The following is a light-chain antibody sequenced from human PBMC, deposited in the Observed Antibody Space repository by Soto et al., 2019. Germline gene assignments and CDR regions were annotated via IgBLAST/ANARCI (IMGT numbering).Light chain of an antibody. V-gene: IGLV2-23*02. CDR3: CSYAGSSTLV. CDR1: SSDAGSYNI. J-gene: IGLJ1*01. CDR2: EVS. Sequence: QSALTQPASVSGSPGQSITISCTGTSSDAGSYNIVSWYQHHPGKAPKLIIYEVSKRPSGVFNRFSGSKSGNTASLTISGLQAEDEADYYCCSYAGSSTLVFGTGTKVTVL.